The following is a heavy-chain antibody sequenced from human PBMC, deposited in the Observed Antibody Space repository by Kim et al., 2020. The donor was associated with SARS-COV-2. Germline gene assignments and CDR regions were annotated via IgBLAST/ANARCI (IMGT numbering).Heavy chain of an antibody. CDR1: GGTFSSYA. D-gene: IGHD5-18*01. CDR3: ASYRGYEYWYFDL. J-gene: IGHJ2*01. V-gene: IGHV1-69*13. Sequence: SVKVSCKASGGTFSSYAISWVRQAPGQGLEWMGGIIPIFGTANYAQKFQGGVTITADESTSTAYMELSSLRSEDTAVYYCASYRGYEYWYFDLWGRGTLVTVSS. CDR2: IIPIFGTA.